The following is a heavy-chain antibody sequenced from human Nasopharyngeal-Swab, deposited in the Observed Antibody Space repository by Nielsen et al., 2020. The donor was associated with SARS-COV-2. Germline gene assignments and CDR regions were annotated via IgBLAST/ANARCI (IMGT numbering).Heavy chain of an antibody. Sequence: SETLSLTCAVYGGSFSSYQWTWIRQPPGKGLEWIGEINYSGRTNYNPSLKSRVTISVDTSTKQFSMNLRSVTAADTAVYYCARPGGAARRAYYYYYAMDVWGQATTVTVSS. CDR1: GGSFSSYQ. J-gene: IGHJ6*02. CDR3: ARPGGAARRAYYYYYAMDV. D-gene: IGHD1-26*01. CDR2: INYSGRT. V-gene: IGHV4-34*01.